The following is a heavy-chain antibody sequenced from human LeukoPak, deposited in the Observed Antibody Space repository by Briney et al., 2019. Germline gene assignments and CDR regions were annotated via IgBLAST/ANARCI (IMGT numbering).Heavy chain of an antibody. J-gene: IGHJ4*02. V-gene: IGHV3-30*18. D-gene: IGHD3-10*01. CDR2: ISYDGSNK. CDR1: GFTFSSYG. CDR3: ANLPYGSGSYYKGLDY. Sequence: GGSLRLSCAASGFTFSSYGMHWVRQAPGKGLEWVAAISYDGSNKYYADSVKGRFTISRDNSKNTLYLQMNSLRAEDTAVYYCANLPYGSGSYYKGLDYWGQGTLVTVSS.